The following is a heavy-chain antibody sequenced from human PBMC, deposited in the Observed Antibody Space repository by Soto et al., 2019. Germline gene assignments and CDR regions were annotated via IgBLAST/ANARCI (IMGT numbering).Heavy chain of an antibody. D-gene: IGHD6-19*01. Sequence: DVQVLESGGDLVQPGGSLRLSCETSGFTFSAYAMTWVRQAPGKGLQWVSSITTASSTYYADSVEGRFTISRDNSKNTVYLQMNSLRAEDAALYFCARDQPSSGLYWYFGLWGRGTRVTVSS. CDR3: ARDQPSSGLYWYFGL. CDR1: GFTFSAYA. CDR2: ITTASST. J-gene: IGHJ2*01. V-gene: IGHV3-23*01.